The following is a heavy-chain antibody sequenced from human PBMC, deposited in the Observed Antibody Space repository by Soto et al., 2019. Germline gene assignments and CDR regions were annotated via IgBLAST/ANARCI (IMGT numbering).Heavy chain of an antibody. CDR2: IIPLFGTT. D-gene: IGHD3-10*01. V-gene: IGHV1-69*01. CDR3: AAELGFGKLSVV. Sequence: QVQVVQSGVEVRRPGSSVKVSCKASGDTFKNCVISWVRQAPGQGLEWMGGIIPLFGTTDCAQRFQGRLTITTDESTTTAYMELSRLSSEDTATYYCAAELGFGKLSVVWGQGTKVIVSS. J-gene: IGHJ6*02. CDR1: GDTFKNCV.